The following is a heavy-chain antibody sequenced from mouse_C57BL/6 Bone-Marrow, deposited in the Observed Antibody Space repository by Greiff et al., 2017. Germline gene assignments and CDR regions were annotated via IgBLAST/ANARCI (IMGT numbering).Heavy chain of an antibody. CDR1: GFTFTDYY. CDR3: ARSIYDGYSYAMDY. Sequence: EVKLVESGGGLVQPGGSLSLSCAASGFTFTDYYMSWVRQPPGKALEWLGFIRNKANGYTTEYSASVKGRFTISRDNSQSILYLQMNALRAEDSATYYCARSIYDGYSYAMDYWGQGTSVTVSS. D-gene: IGHD2-3*01. V-gene: IGHV7-3*01. CDR2: IRNKANGYTT. J-gene: IGHJ4*01.